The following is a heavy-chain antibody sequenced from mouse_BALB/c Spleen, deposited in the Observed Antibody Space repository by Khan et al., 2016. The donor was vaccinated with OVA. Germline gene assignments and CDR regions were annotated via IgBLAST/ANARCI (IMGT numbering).Heavy chain of an antibody. D-gene: IGHD2-13*01. Sequence: EVELQESGPGLVKPSQSLSLTCTVTGYSITSGYAWNWIRQFPGNKLEWMGYISYSGVTSYTPSLKSRISITRDTSTNPFFLKLNSVTTEDTATYNGARGNDCGDYFDYWGQGTTLTVSS. J-gene: IGHJ2*01. CDR3: ARGNDCGDYFDY. V-gene: IGHV3-2*02. CDR1: GYSITSGYA. CDR2: ISYSGVT.